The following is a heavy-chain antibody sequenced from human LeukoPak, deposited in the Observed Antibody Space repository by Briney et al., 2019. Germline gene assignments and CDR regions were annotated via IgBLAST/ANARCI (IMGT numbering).Heavy chain of an antibody. V-gene: IGHV4-34*01. J-gene: IGHJ4*02. CDR2: INHSGSN. Sequence: SETLSLTCAVYGGSFSGYYWCWLRQPPAKGLAWMGEINHSGSNNYNPSLHSRVPISEDPSKNQYPLKLSSVTAADTAVYDCARGSDFWSGYRTYYFDYWGQGTLVTVSS. CDR3: ARGSDFWSGYRTYYFDY. D-gene: IGHD3-3*01. CDR1: GGSFSGYY.